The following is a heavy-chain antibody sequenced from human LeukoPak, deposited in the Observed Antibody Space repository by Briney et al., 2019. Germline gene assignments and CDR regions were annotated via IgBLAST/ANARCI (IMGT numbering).Heavy chain of an antibody. CDR2: IKQDGSEK. Sequence: PGGSLRLSCAASGSTFSSYWMSWVRQAPGKGLEWVANIKQDGSEKYYVDSVKGRFTISRDNAKNSLYLQMNSLRAEDTAVYYCARDFSFYDFWSGYSHREYNWFDPWGQGTLVTVSS. V-gene: IGHV3-7*01. D-gene: IGHD3-3*01. CDR3: ARDFSFYDFWSGYSHREYNWFDP. J-gene: IGHJ5*02. CDR1: GSTFSSYW.